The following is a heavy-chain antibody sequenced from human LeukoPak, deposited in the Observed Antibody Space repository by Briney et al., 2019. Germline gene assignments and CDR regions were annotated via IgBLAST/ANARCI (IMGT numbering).Heavy chain of an antibody. CDR1: GYTFSTYG. D-gene: IGHD3-10*01. J-gene: IGHJ6*02. Sequence: GASVKVSCKTSGYTFSTYGISWVRQAPGQGLEWMGWISTYNGNINYAQKLQGRVTMTTDTSTSTAYMELSSLRSEDTAVYYCAREARIVDGRGEPLYYYYGMDVWGQGTTVTVSS. CDR2: ISTYNGNI. V-gene: IGHV1-18*01. CDR3: AREARIVDGRGEPLYYYYGMDV.